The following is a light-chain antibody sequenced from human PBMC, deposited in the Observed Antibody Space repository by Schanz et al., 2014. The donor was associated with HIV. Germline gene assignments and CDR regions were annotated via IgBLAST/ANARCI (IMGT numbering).Light chain of an antibody. Sequence: QSVLTQPPSASGTPGQRVTMSCSASSSNIATNAVNWYQQLPGTAPKLLIYNTYHRPSGVPDRFSGSKSGNTASLTVSGLQAEDEADYYCSSYEGIHNWVFGGGTKVTVL. V-gene: IGLV1-44*01. CDR1: SSNIATNA. CDR2: NTY. CDR3: SSYEGIHNWV. J-gene: IGLJ3*02.